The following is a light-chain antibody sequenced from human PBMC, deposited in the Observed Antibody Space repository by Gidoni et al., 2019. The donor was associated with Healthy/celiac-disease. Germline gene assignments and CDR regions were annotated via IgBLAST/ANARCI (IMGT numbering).Light chain of an antibody. CDR1: SSNIGAGYA. CDR3: QSYDSSLSGVV. V-gene: IGLV1-40*01. CDR2: GNS. J-gene: IGLJ2*01. Sequence: QSVLTQPPSVSGAPGQRVTISCTGSSSNIGAGYAVHWYQQLPGTAPKPLIYGNSNRPSGVPDRFSGSKSGTSASLAITGLQAEDEADYYCQSYDSSLSGVVFGGVTKLTVL.